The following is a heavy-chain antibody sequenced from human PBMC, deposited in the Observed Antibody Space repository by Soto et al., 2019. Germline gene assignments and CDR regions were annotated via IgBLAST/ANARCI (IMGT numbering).Heavy chain of an antibody. J-gene: IGHJ4*02. CDR2: IWAHGTDQ. CDR3: GKDIRSGSIDY. Sequence: GGSLRLSCAASGYSITNNGMHWVRQAPGKGLEWVALIWAHGTDQYYADSVKGRFTVSRDTSTNTVYLQMNSLRVEDTARYYCGKDIRSGSIDYWGQGTLVTVSS. CDR1: GYSITNNG. D-gene: IGHD1-1*01. V-gene: IGHV3-33*06.